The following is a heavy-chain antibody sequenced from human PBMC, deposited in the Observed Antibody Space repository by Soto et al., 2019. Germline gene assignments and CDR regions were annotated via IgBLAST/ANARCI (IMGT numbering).Heavy chain of an antibody. CDR3: AVGLIGYYDYSYLMDV. Sequence: PGGSLRLSCAASGFPFSSFSMSWVRQAPGKGLEWVSSISSSSNSIYYADSVKGRFTISRDNAKNSLYLQLSSLRAEDTAVYYCAVGLIGYYDYSYLMDVWGKRTTVTV. D-gene: IGHD3-16*01. CDR1: GFPFSSFS. V-gene: IGHV3-21*04. J-gene: IGHJ6*03. CDR2: ISSSSNSI.